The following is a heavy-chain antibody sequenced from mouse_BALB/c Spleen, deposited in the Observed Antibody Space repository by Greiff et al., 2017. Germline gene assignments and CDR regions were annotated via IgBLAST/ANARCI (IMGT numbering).Heavy chain of an antibody. V-gene: IGHV5-9-4*01. J-gene: IGHJ3*01. CDR2: ISIGGSYT. CDR3: EMDGGVSFAY. Sequence: EVKLMESGGGLVKPGGSLKLSCAASGFSFSSYAMSWVRQPPEKRLGWVAEISIGGSYTYYPDTVTGRFTISRDNAKNTLYLEMSSLRSGDTAMYYCEMDGGVSFAYWGQGTLVTVSA. CDR1: GFSFSSYA.